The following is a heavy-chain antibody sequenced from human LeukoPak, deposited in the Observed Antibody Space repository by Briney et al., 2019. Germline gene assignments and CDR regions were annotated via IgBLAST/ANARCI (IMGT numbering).Heavy chain of an antibody. V-gene: IGHV1-2*02. J-gene: IGHJ4*02. D-gene: IGHD6-13*01. CDR2: INPNSGGT. CDR1: GYTFTGYY. Sequence: GASVKVSCKASGYTFTGYYMHWVRQAPGQGLECMGWINPNSGGTNYAQKFQGRVTMTRDTSISTAYMELSRLRSDDTAVYYCASDILGIAAAGNDYWGQGILVTVSS. CDR3: ASDILGIAAAGNDY.